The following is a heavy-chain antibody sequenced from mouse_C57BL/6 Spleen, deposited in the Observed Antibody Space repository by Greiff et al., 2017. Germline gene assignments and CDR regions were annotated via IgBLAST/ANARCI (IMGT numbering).Heavy chain of an antibody. Sequence: EVQLQQSGAELVKPGASVKLSCTASGFNIKDYYMHWVKQRTEQGLEWIGRLDPEDGETKYAPKFQGKATITADTSSNTAYLQPSSRTSEDTAVYYCARGDYGGYFDDWGQGTTLTFSS. V-gene: IGHV14-2*01. CDR1: GFNIKDYY. J-gene: IGHJ2*01. D-gene: IGHD2-4*01. CDR2: LDPEDGET. CDR3: ARGDYGGYFDD.